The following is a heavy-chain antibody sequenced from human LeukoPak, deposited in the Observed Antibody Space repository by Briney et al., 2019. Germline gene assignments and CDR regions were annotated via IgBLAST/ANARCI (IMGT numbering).Heavy chain of an antibody. D-gene: IGHD4-17*01. CDR2: ISYSGST. CDR1: GGSISNHY. Sequence: SETLSLTCTVSGGSISNHYWTWIRQPPGKGLEWIGYISYSGSTNYNPPLRSRVTISIDTSNNQISLRLSPVTAADTAVYYCARDPTTVTKGFDIWGLGTMVTVSP. J-gene: IGHJ3*02. CDR3: ARDPTTVTKGFDI. V-gene: IGHV4-59*11.